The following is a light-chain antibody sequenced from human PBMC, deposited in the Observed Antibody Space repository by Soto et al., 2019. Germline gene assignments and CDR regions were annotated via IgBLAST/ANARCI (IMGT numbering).Light chain of an antibody. CDR3: QHYNYWPYT. CDR1: QRISNSY. Sequence: EIVLTQSPGTLSLSPGERATLSCRASQRISNSYLAWYQQKPGQAPRLLIYGASSRATGIPERFSGSGSVTDFTLTISRLEPEDFAVYYCQHYNYWPYTFGQGTKVDIK. J-gene: IGKJ2*01. CDR2: GAS. V-gene: IGKV3-20*01.